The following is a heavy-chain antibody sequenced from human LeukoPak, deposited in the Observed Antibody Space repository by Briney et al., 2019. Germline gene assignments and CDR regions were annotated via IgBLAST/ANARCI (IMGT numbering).Heavy chain of an antibody. CDR2: ISAYNGNT. J-gene: IGHJ6*03. CDR1: GYTFTSYG. CDR3: ARVKVVAATYYYYYYMDV. D-gene: IGHD2-15*01. Sequence: GASVKVSCKASGYTFTSYGISWVRQAPGQGLEWMGWISAYNGNTNYAQKLQGRVTMTTDTSTSTAYMELRSLRSDDTAVYYCARVKVVAATYYYYYYMDVWGKGTTVTISS. V-gene: IGHV1-18*01.